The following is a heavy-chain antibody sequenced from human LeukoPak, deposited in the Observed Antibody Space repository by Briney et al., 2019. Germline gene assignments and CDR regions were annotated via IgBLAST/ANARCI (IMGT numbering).Heavy chain of an antibody. D-gene: IGHD5-18*01. J-gene: IGHJ4*02. V-gene: IGHV1-46*01. CDR2: INPSGGST. CDR1: GYTFTSYY. CDR3: ARSHVDTAMVLSFDY. Sequence: ASVKVSCKASGYTFTSYYMHWVRQAPEQGLEWMGIINPSGGSTSYAQKFQGRVTMTRDTSTSTVYMELSSLRSEDTAVYYCARSHVDTAMVLSFDYWGQGTLVTVSS.